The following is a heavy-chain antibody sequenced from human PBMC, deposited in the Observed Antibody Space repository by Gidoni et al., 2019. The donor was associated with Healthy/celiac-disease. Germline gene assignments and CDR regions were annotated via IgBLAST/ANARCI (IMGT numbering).Heavy chain of an antibody. CDR3: AREIVVVPAAIDY. V-gene: IGHV3-30-3*01. CDR2: ISYDGSNK. Sequence: QVQLVESGGGVVHPGWSLRLACAASGFTFSSYAMHWVRQAPGKGLEWVAVISYDGSNKYYADSVKGRFTISRDNSKNTLYLQMNSLRAEDTAVYYCAREIVVVPAAIDYWGQGTLVTVSS. D-gene: IGHD2-2*01. J-gene: IGHJ4*02. CDR1: GFTFSSYA.